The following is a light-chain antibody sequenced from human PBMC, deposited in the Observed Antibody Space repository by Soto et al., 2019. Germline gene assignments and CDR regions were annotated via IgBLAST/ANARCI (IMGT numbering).Light chain of an antibody. CDR3: CSFTTSSTWL. J-gene: IGLJ3*02. CDR2: EVN. Sequence: QLVLTQPASVSGSPGQSITISCSETSSGIGTYNYVSWYQLHPGKVPKLIIYEVNNRPSGISPRFSGSKSGKTASLTISGLQAEDEADYYCCSFTTSSTWLFGGGTKVTVL. V-gene: IGLV2-23*02. CDR1: SSGIGTYNY.